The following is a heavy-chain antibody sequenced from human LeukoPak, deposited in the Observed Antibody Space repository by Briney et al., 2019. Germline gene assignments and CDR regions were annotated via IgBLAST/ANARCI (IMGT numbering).Heavy chain of an antibody. Sequence: ASVKVSCKSSGFTFTDHYIHWVRQGPGQGLEWMGYIGPHSTFTSSPQEFQGRVTMTTDAAMSTAYRELPRLTSDDTAVYYCVREGEGPLSKDFDYWGQGTLVTVSS. D-gene: IGHD2/OR15-2a*01. CDR3: VREGEGPLSKDFDY. CDR1: GFTFTDHY. V-gene: IGHV1-2*02. CDR2: IGPHSTFT. J-gene: IGHJ4*02.